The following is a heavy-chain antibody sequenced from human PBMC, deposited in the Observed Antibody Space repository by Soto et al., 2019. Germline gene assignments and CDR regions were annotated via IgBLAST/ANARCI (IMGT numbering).Heavy chain of an antibody. D-gene: IGHD1-26*01. CDR2: VIPMYGSA. J-gene: IGHJ6*01. CDR1: GGTFSSYF. CDR3: ATNMYRGIYPYFYGMDV. V-gene: IGHV1-69*13. Sequence: PSVKVSCKASGGTFSSYFISWVRQAPVQGLEWMGGVIPMYGSANYAQKLQGRVTITADESTSTAYMDLSSLRSDDTAVYYCATNMYRGIYPYFYGMDVWGQATTVTVSS.